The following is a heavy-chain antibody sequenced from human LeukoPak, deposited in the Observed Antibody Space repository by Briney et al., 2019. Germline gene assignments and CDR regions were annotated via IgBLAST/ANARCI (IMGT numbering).Heavy chain of an antibody. J-gene: IGHJ5*02. CDR3: ARSDWFDP. CDR1: GITISNYW. Sequence: GGSLRLSCAASGITISNYWMHWVRQVPGKGLVWVSRIRSDGSITSYADSVKGRFTISRDNVKNTVFLQMNSLRAEDTAVYYCARSDWFDPWGQGTLVTVSS. V-gene: IGHV3-74*01. CDR2: IRSDGSIT.